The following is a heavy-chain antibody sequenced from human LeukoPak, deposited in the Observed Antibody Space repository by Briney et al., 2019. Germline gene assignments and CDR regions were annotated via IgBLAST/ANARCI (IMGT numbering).Heavy chain of an antibody. CDR2: VNHSGST. CDR3: ARGLVGIAAANNWFDP. CDR1: GGSFSGYY. D-gene: IGHD6-13*01. V-gene: IGHV4-34*01. Sequence: SETLSLTCAVYGGSFSGYYWSWIRQPPGKGLEWIGEVNHSGSTNYNPSLKSRVTISVDSSKNQFSLKLSSVTAADTAVYYCARGLVGIAAANNWFDPWGQGTLVTVSS. J-gene: IGHJ5*02.